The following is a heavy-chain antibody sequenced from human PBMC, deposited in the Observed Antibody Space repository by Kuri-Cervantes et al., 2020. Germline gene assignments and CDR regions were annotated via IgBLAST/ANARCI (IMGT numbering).Heavy chain of an antibody. CDR1: GFTSSSYS. V-gene: IGHV3-48*02. J-gene: IGHJ6*02. D-gene: IGHD3-10*01. Sequence: GESLKISCAASGFTSSSYSMNWVRQAPGKGLEWVSYISSSSSTIYYADSVKGRFTISRDNAKNSLYLQMNSLRDEDTAVYYCARGVKVRGVIIYYYYGMDVWGQGTTVIVSS. CDR3: ARGVKVRGVIIYYYYGMDV. CDR2: ISSSSSTI.